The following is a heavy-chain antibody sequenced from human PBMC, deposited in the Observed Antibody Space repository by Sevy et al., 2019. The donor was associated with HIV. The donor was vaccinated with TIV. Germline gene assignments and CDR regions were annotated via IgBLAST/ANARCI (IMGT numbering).Heavy chain of an antibody. J-gene: IGHJ6*02. CDR1: GFTFTTYT. V-gene: IGHV3-21*01. CDR2: ISSSSSYI. Sequence: GESLKISCAASGFTFTTYTINWVRQAPGKGLEWVSSISSSSSYIYYTDSVKGRFSISRDNAKNSLYLQMDSLRAEDTAVYYCARVLDSYYSMDVWGQGTTVTVSS. D-gene: IGHD1-26*01. CDR3: ARVLDSYYSMDV.